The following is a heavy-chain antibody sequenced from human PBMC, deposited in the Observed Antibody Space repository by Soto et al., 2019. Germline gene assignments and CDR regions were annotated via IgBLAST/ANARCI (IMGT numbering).Heavy chain of an antibody. CDR3: VREGHYYFDY. CDR1: GFTFRAYE. Sequence: GGSLRLSCAASGFTFRAYEMHWFRQAPGQGLEWVSYISKSGGTTYYADSVKGRFTISRDDAKNSVYLQMSSLRPEDMAVYKCVREGHYYFDYWGQGALVTVSS. J-gene: IGHJ4*02. V-gene: IGHV3-48*03. CDR2: ISKSGGTT.